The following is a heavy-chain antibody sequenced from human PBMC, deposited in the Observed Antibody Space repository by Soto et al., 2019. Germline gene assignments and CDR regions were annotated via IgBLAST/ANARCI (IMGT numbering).Heavy chain of an antibody. Sequence: PAESLKISCQRSAYTFTSHWIAWVRQMPGKGLEWMGIIYPGDSDTRYSPSFQGQVTISAHKSISTAYLQWSSLKASDTAMYYCAGHVAATGEDDWGQGTLVTFS. V-gene: IGHV5-51*01. J-gene: IGHJ4*02. CDR1: AYTFTSHW. CDR3: AGHVAATGEDD. D-gene: IGHD6-19*01. CDR2: IYPGDSDT.